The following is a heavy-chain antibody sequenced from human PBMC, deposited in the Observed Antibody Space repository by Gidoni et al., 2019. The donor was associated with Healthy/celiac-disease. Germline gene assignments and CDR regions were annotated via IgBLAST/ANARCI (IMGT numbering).Heavy chain of an antibody. CDR2: IYYSGST. CDR3: ARGSSRPLNSRFSSYYGMDV. V-gene: IGHV4-59*01. D-gene: IGHD6-19*01. Sequence: QVQLQESGPGLVKPSETLSLTCAVSVGSIRSYYWSWLRPPPGKGLGWIGCIYYSGSTNYNPSLKSRVTISVDTAKNQFSLKLSSVTAADTAVYYCARGSSRPLNSRFSSYYGMDVWGQGTTVTVSS. J-gene: IGHJ6*02. CDR1: VGSIRSYY.